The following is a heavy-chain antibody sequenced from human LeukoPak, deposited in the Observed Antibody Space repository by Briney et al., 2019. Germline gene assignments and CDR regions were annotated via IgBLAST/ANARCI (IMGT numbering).Heavy chain of an antibody. CDR2: INSDGSTT. J-gene: IGHJ4*02. D-gene: IGHD1-26*01. CDR3: VRGLLGDFDY. V-gene: IGHV3-74*01. Sequence: GRSLRLSCAGSGFTFSSYWMHWVRQAPGKGLVWVSRINSDGSTTTYADSVKGRFTISRDNAKNTLYLQMNSLRAEDTAVYYCVRGLLGDFDYWGQGTLVTVSS. CDR1: GFTFSSYW.